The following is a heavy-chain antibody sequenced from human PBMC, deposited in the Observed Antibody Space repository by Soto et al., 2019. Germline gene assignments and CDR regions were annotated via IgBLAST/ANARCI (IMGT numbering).Heavy chain of an antibody. CDR2: ISAYNGNT. J-gene: IGHJ6*02. V-gene: IGHV1-18*01. D-gene: IGHD3-22*01. Sequence: GESLKISCKASGYTFTSYGISWVRQAPGQGLEWMGWISAYNGNTNYAQKLQGRVTMTTDTSTSTAYMELRSLRSDDTAVYYCARWGPSGYYYYYYGMDVWGQGTTVTVSS. CDR3: ARWGPSGYYYYYYGMDV. CDR1: GYTFTSYG.